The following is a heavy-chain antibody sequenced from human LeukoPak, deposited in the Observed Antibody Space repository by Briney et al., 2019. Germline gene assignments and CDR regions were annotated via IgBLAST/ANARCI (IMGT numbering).Heavy chain of an antibody. CDR3: AKEGPAYGSGSYHKYNWFDP. CDR1: GFTFSSYG. D-gene: IGHD3-10*01. J-gene: IGHJ5*02. CDR2: ISYDGSYK. Sequence: GGSLRLSCAACGFTFSSYGMHWVRQAPGKGLEWVALISYDGSYKYYADSVKGRFTISRDNSKNTLYLQMNSLRAEDAAVYYCAKEGPAYGSGSYHKYNWFDPWGQGTLVTVSS. V-gene: IGHV3-30*18.